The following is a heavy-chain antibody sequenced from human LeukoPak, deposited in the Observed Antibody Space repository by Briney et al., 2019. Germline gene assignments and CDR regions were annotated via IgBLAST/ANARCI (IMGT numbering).Heavy chain of an antibody. CDR3: ARGSSSSWYSGYFDY. V-gene: IGHV4-59*01. CDR2: IYYSGST. Sequence: PSETLSLTCTVSGGSISSYYWSWIRQPPGKGLEWIGYIYYSGSTNYNPSLKSRVTISVDTSKNQFSLKLSSVTAADTAVYYCARGSSSSWYSGYFDYWGQGTLVTVSS. CDR1: GGSISSYY. D-gene: IGHD6-13*01. J-gene: IGHJ4*02.